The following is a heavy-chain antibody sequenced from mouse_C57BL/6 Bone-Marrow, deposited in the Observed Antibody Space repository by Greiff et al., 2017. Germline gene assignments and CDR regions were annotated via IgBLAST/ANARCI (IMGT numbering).Heavy chain of an antibody. J-gene: IGHJ3*01. D-gene: IGHD3-3*01. CDR2: IRNKANNHAT. V-gene: IGHV6-6*01. Sequence: EVMLVESGGGLVQPGGSMKLSCAASGFTFSDAWLDWVRQSPEKGLEWVALIRNKANNHATYYAVSVKGRFTISRDDSKSSVYLQMNSLRPEDTGIYYCTGWERVSFAYWGQGTLVTVSA. CDR1: GFTFSDAW. CDR3: TGWERVSFAY.